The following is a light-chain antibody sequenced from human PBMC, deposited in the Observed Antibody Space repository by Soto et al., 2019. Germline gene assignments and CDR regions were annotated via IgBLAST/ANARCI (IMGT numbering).Light chain of an antibody. CDR1: QSVSSSY. V-gene: IGKV3-20*01. J-gene: IGKJ3*01. Sequence: EIVLTQSPGTLSLSPGERATLSCRASQSVSSSYLAWYQQKPGQAPRLLIYATSSRATGIPDRFSGSGSGTVFTLTISRLEPEDFAVYYCQQYQTFGPGTKVDI. CDR2: ATS. CDR3: QQYQT.